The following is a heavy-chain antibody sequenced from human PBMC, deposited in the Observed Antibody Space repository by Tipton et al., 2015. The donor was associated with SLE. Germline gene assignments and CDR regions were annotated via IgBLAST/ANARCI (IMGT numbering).Heavy chain of an antibody. D-gene: IGHD2-2*01. V-gene: IGHV4-4*02. CDR2: ISHSGST. CDR1: GGSISSRNW. CDR3: AKRLDTVGYCSSTGCFYYYGLDV. J-gene: IGHJ6*02. Sequence: TLSLTCAISGGSISSRNWWSWVRQPPGKGLEWIGEISHSGSTNYNPSLESRVTILVDKSKNQFSLKLSSVTAADTAVYYCAKRLDTVGYCSSTGCFYYYGLDVWGQGTAVTVSS.